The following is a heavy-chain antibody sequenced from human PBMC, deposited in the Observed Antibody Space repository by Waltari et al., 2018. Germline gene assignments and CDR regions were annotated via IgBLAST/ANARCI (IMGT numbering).Heavy chain of an antibody. CDR1: GFTFSSYA. V-gene: IGHV3-23*04. CDR2: ISGSGGST. D-gene: IGHD6-19*01. J-gene: IGHJ4*02. CDR3: ANFENPIAVAGMLDY. Sequence: EVQLVESGGGLVQPGGSLRLSCAASGFTFSSYAMSWVRQAPGKGLGWVSAISGSGGSTYYADSVKGRFTIARDNSKNTLYLQMNSLRAEDTAVYYCANFENPIAVAGMLDYWGQGTLVTVSS.